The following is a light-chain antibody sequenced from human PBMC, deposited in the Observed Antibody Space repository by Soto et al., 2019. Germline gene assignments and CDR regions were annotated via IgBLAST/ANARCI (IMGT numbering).Light chain of an antibody. CDR3: QQYGSSPLT. CDR1: QSVSSSY. CDR2: CAS. J-gene: IGKJ4*02. Sequence: IVMTQSPGNLSLSPGERATLSCRARQSVSSSYLAWYQQTPGQAPRRLSYCASSRVIGIPDTFSGSGSGTDFTLTISRLEPEDFAVYYCQQYGSSPLTFGGGTEVEIK. V-gene: IGKV3-20*01.